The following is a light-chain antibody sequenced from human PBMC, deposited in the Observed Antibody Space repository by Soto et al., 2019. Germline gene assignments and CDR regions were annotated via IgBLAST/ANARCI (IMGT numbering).Light chain of an antibody. CDR2: EVS. V-gene: IGLV2-14*01. J-gene: IGLJ1*01. CDR1: SSDIGGYNF. Sequence: QSVLTQPASVSGSPGQSITISCTGTSSDIGGYNFVSWYQQHPGKAPKLILFEVSNRPSGVSNRFSGSKSGNTASLTISGLQAEDEADYYCGSFTTTTTLYVFGTGTKVTAL. CDR3: GSFTTTTTLYV.